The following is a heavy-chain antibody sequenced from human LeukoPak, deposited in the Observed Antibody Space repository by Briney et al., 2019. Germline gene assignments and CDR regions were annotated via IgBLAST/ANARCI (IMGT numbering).Heavy chain of an antibody. J-gene: IGHJ4*02. D-gene: IGHD3-10*01. CDR3: ARDLGGGTRSYNVDY. Sequence: HTGGSVRLFCAASGFIFSSYAMRWVRQAPGKGLEWVSAISGSGGSTYYADSVKGRFTISRDNSKNTLYLQMNSLRAEDRAVYYCARDLGGGTRSYNVDYWGQGTLVTVSS. CDR1: GFIFSSYA. CDR2: ISGSGGST. V-gene: IGHV3-23*01.